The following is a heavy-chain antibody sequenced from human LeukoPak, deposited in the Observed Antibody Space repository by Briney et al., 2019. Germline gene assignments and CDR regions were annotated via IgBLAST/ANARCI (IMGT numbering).Heavy chain of an antibody. CDR3: ARDPAATPLDY. V-gene: IGHV3-21*01. Sequence: PGGSLRLSCAASGFTFSAYTMSWVRQAPRKGLEWVSSITTSSDYKYYADSLRGRLTISRDNAKNSLFLQMNSLRGDDTAVYYCARDPAATPLDYWGQGILVTVSS. CDR2: ITTSSDYK. J-gene: IGHJ4*02. D-gene: IGHD6-13*01. CDR1: GFTFSAYT.